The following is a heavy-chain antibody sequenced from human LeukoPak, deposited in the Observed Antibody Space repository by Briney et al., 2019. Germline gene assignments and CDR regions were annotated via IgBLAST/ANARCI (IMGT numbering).Heavy chain of an antibody. Sequence: GGSLRLSCAASGFTFSSYSMNWVRQAPGKGLEWVSSISSSSSYIYYADSVKSRFTISRDNAKNSLYLQMNGLRAEDTAVYYCARDLRIATMDYWGQGTLVTVSS. V-gene: IGHV3-21*01. CDR1: GFTFSSYS. CDR2: ISSSSSYI. D-gene: IGHD6-13*01. J-gene: IGHJ4*02. CDR3: ARDLRIATMDY.